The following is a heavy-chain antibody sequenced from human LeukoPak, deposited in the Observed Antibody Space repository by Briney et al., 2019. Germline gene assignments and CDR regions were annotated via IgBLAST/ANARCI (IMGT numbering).Heavy chain of an antibody. CDR1: GGSISGTNW. CDR3: SRDSGPFSPFGY. D-gene: IGHD1-26*01. V-gene: IGHV4/OR15-8*02. CDR2: ISLAGQT. J-gene: IGHJ4*02. Sequence: PSETLSLTCGVSGGSISGTNWWSWVRQPPGQGLEWIGEISLAGQTNYNPSLNGRVTMSLDKSSNQLSLHLTSVTAADTATYFCSRDSGPFSPFGYWGQGTLVIVSS.